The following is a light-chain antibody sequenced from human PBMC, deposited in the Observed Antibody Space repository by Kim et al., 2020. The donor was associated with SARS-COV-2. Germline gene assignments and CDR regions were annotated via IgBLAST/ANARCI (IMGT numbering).Light chain of an antibody. J-gene: IGLJ1*01. CDR3: SSYTRSSTLV. CDR2: DVS. Sequence: QSALTQPASVSGSPGQSITISCTGTSSDVGGYNYVSWYQQHPGKAPKLMIYDVSNRPSGVSNRFSGSKSGNTASLTISGLQAEDEADYYCSSYTRSSTLVFGNGTKVTVL. CDR1: SSDVGGYNY. V-gene: IGLV2-14*03.